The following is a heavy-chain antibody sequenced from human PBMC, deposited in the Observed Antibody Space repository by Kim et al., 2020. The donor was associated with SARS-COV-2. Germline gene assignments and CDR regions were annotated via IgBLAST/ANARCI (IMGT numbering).Heavy chain of an antibody. D-gene: IGHD6-13*01. CDR1: GLTFSTYW. CDR3: ARDSIAAGGNYYFYGMDV. Sequence: GGSLRLSCAGSGLTFSTYWMSWVRQAPGKGLEWVANIKQDGSEQYYVDSVKGRFTISRDNAKNLMYLQMNSLRAEDTAVYYCARDSIAAGGNYYFYGMDVWGQGTTVTVSS. J-gene: IGHJ6*02. V-gene: IGHV3-7*03. CDR2: IKQDGSEQ.